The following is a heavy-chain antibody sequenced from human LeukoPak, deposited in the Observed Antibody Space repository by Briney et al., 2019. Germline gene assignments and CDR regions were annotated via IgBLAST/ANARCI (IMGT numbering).Heavy chain of an antibody. CDR1: GGSISSSTYY. Sequence: SETLSLTCAVSGGSISSSTYYWGCIRQPPGKGLVWIGSMCDSGSTYYNPSVKSRASISIDISKSQFSLNLSSVTAADTAVYYCARVLITGTSRGFVDYWGQGTLVTVSS. V-gene: IGHV4-39*07. D-gene: IGHD1-7*01. CDR2: MCDSGST. J-gene: IGHJ4*02. CDR3: ARVLITGTSRGFVDY.